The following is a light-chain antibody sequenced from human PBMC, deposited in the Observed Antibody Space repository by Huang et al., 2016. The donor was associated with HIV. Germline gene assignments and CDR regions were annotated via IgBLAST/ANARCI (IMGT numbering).Light chain of an antibody. CDR1: ESVGSN. V-gene: IGKV3-15*01. Sequence: VMTQSPATLSVSPGERATLFCRASESVGSNLAWFQLNPGQAPRLLIYDASTRATGIPGRFSGSGSGTVFTLTISSLQSEDSEVYFCQQYHIYWTFGQGTKVEFK. J-gene: IGKJ1*01. CDR3: QQYHIYWT. CDR2: DAS.